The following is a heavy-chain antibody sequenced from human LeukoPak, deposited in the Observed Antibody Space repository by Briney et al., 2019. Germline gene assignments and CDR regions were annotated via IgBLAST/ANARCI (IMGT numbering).Heavy chain of an antibody. Sequence: GGSLRLSCAASGSTFSNYAMSWVRQAPGKGLEWVSAISGSGGSTYYADSVKGRFTISRDNSKNTLYLQMNSLRAEDTAVYYCARGIYDYVWGSLYYFDYWGQGTLVTVSS. V-gene: IGHV3-23*01. CDR3: ARGIYDYVWGSLYYFDY. D-gene: IGHD3-16*01. CDR1: GSTFSNYA. J-gene: IGHJ4*02. CDR2: ISGSGGST.